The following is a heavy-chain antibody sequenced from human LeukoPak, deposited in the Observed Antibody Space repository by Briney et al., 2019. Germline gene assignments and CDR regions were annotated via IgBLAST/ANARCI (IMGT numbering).Heavy chain of an antibody. CDR2: ISGSST. D-gene: IGHD1-26*01. Sequence: GGSLRLSCAAAGFTFSSYSMSWVRQEPGNGMEWVSGISGSSTYYADSVKGRFTISRDNSKNTLYLQMNSLRAEDTAVYACALHHGSYYVGRWFDPWGQGTLVTVSS. CDR3: ALHHGSYYVGRWFDP. J-gene: IGHJ5*02. CDR1: GFTFSSYS. V-gene: IGHV3-23*01.